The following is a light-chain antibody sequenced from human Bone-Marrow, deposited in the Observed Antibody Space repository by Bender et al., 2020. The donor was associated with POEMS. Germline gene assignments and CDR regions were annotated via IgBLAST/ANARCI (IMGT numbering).Light chain of an antibody. J-gene: IGLJ3*02. CDR3: YSTDHSGAQRV. V-gene: IGLV3-1*01. CDR2: EDT. Sequence: SYELTQPPSVSVSPGQTASITCSGDSLGDKYACWYQQKSGQSPVLVIYEDTKRPPGISERISGSNSGNTATLTISGAQVEDEGDYYCYSTDHSGAQRVFGGGTKMTVL. CDR1: SLGDKY.